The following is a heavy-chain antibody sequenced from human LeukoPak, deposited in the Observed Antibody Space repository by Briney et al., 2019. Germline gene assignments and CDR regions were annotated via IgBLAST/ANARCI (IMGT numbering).Heavy chain of an antibody. J-gene: IGHJ4*02. CDR3: ARQSDFWSGYPYWDY. D-gene: IGHD3-3*01. CDR1: GYSFTSYW. V-gene: IGHV5-51*01. Sequence: GESLKISCKGSGYSFTSYWIGWVRQMPGKGLEWMGIIYPGDSDTRYSPSFQGQVTISADKSISTAYLQWSSLKASDTAMYYCARQSDFWSGYPYWDYWGQGTLVTVSS. CDR2: IYPGDSDT.